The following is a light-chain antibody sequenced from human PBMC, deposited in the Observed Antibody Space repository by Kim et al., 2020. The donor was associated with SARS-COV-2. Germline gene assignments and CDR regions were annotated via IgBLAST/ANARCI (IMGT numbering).Light chain of an antibody. V-gene: IGLV1-40*01. CDR2: GNS. J-gene: IGLJ1*01. Sequence: VTISCTGSRSNIGAGYDVHWYQQLPGTAPKLLIYGNSNRPSGVPDRFSGSKSGTSASLAITGLQAEDEADYYCQSYDSSLSGSFVFGTGTKVTVL. CDR3: QSYDSSLSGSFV. CDR1: RSNIGAGYD.